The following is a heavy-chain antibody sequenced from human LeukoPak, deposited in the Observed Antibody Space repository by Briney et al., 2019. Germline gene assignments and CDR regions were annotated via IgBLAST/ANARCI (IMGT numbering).Heavy chain of an antibody. CDR3: ATDLNRRVFIDY. CDR2: INSDGSNT. CDR1: GFTFSSYW. Sequence: GGSLRLSCAASGFTFSSYWMHWVRQAPGKGLEWVSHINSDGSNTRYADSVKGRFTISRDNAKNTLYLQMDSLRAEDTAVYYCATDLNRRVFIDYWGQGTLVTVSS. V-gene: IGHV3-74*01. J-gene: IGHJ4*02.